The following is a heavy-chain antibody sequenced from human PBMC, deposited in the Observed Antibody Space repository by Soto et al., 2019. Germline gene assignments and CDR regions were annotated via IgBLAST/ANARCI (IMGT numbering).Heavy chain of an antibody. CDR2: VSNDGTKQ. V-gene: IGHV3-30-3*01. Sequence: QVQLVESGGGVVQPGRSLRVSCAASGFTFSHYAMHWVRQAPGKGLEWVAVVSNDGTKQFYADSVKGRFTISRDSSKSTLYLQMNNLRDEDTAVYYCARDRVYYYDSSGYYNFDFWGQGTLVTVSS. D-gene: IGHD3-22*01. CDR1: GFTFSHYA. J-gene: IGHJ4*02. CDR3: ARDRVYYYDSSGYYNFDF.